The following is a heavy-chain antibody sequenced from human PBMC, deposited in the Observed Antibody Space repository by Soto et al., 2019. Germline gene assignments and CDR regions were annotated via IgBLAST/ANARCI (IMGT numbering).Heavy chain of an antibody. CDR1: GFTFSSYA. Sequence: QVQLVESGGGVVQPGRSLRLSCAASGFTFSSYAMHCVRQAPGKGLEWVAVISYDGSNKYYADSVKGRFTISSDNSKNTLYLQMTSLSAEDTAVYYCARRHPLRGIVVVRSKTDAVDIWGQGTMVTVSS. D-gene: IGHD3-22*01. CDR2: ISYDGSNK. CDR3: ARRHPLRGIVVVRSKTDAVDI. J-gene: IGHJ3*02. V-gene: IGHV3-30-3*01.